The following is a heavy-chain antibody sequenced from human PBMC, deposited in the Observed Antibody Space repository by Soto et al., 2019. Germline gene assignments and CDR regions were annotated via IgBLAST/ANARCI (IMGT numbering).Heavy chain of an antibody. CDR1: VDSVSSNSAA. J-gene: IGHJ6*02. D-gene: IGHD1-20*01. Sequence: SNTLSLTCAISVDSVSSNSAAWNWVRQSPSRGLEWLGRTYYRSKWYNDYAVSVKSRITINPDTSKNQFSLQLNSVTPEDTAVNYCPRKPNNWNDYGMDVWGQGTTVTVSS. CDR2: TYYRSKWYN. V-gene: IGHV6-1*01. CDR3: PRKPNNWNDYGMDV.